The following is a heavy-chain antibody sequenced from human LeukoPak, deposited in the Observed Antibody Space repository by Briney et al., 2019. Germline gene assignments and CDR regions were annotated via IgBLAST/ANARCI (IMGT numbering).Heavy chain of an antibody. Sequence: GGSLRLSCTASGLTFSTYSMTWVRQAPGKGLDWISSISSSGGATYYVDSVKGRFTISRDNSKNTLYLQMNSLRGEDTAVYFCARGGISAAGGLEYWGQGTLATVSS. D-gene: IGHD6-13*01. CDR3: ARGGISAAGGLEY. CDR1: GLTFSTYS. J-gene: IGHJ4*02. V-gene: IGHV3-23*01. CDR2: ISSSGGAT.